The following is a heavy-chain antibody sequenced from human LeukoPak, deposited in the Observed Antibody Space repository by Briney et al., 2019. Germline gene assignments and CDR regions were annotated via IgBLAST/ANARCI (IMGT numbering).Heavy chain of an antibody. D-gene: IGHD6-13*01. CDR1: GFTFSSYA. J-gene: IGHJ4*02. Sequence: GGSLRLSCAASGFTFSSYAMHWVRQAPGKGLEWVAVISYDGSNKYYADSVKGRFTISRDNSKNTLYLQINSLRAEDTAAYYCARDRMRLIAAAAGYTDYWGQGTLVTVSS. CDR3: ARDRMRLIAAAAGYTDY. V-gene: IGHV3-30*04. CDR2: ISYDGSNK.